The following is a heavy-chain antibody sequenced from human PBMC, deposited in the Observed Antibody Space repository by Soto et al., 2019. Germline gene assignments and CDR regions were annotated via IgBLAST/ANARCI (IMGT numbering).Heavy chain of an antibody. J-gene: IGHJ6*02. V-gene: IGHV1-2*04. CDR1: GYSFTDYH. CDR3: ARGDSTDCSNGVCSFFYNHDMDF. CDR2: INPKSGGT. D-gene: IGHD2-8*01. Sequence: ASVKVSCKASGYSFTDYHIHWVRQAPGQGLEWLGRINPKSGGTSTAQKFQGWVTMTTDTSISTASMELTRLTSDDTAIYYCARGDSTDCSNGVCSFFYNHDMDFWGQATTVTVSS.